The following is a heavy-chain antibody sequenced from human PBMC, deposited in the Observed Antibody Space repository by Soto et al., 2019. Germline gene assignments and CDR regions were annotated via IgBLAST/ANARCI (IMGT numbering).Heavy chain of an antibody. Sequence: EVQLVESGGGLVQPGGSLRLSCAASGFTFSNYWMHWVRQAPGKGLVWVSRIITDGTYTTYADSVMGRFTISRDNARNTLYLRMNRRREEDTAVYYCARAYGSGSYGFGDWGQGTLITVSS. J-gene: IGHJ4*02. CDR3: ARAYGSGSYGFGD. CDR2: IITDGTYT. V-gene: IGHV3-74*01. D-gene: IGHD3-10*01. CDR1: GFTFSNYW.